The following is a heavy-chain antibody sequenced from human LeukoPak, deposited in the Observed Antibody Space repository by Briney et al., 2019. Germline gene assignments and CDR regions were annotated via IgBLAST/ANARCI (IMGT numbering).Heavy chain of an antibody. D-gene: IGHD3-3*01. CDR1: GFTFSSYW. J-gene: IGHJ4*02. Sequence: GGSLRLSRAASGFTFSSYWMSWVRQAPGKGLEWVANIKQDGSEKYYVDSVKGRFTISRDNAKNSLYLQMNSLRAEDTAVYYCARDRKDFWSGYYTGTSWGFDYWGQGTLVTVSS. CDR3: ARDRKDFWSGYYTGTSWGFDY. V-gene: IGHV3-7*01. CDR2: IKQDGSEK.